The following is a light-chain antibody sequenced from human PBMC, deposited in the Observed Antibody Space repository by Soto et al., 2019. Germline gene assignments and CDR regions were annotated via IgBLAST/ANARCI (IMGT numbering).Light chain of an antibody. V-gene: IGKV3-20*01. J-gene: IGKJ3*01. CDR2: AAS. Sequence: EIVLTQSPCTLSLSPGERATLSCRASQSVSSSQLAWYQQRPGQAPRLLVYAASTRATGIADRFSGSGSGTDFTLTISRLEPEDFAVYYCQQYGSSGVTFGPGTKVDIK. CDR1: QSVSSSQ. CDR3: QQYGSSGVT.